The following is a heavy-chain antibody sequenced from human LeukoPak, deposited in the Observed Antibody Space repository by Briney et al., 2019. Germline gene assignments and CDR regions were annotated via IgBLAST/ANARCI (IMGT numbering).Heavy chain of an antibody. Sequence: GGSLRLSCAASGFSFSSYGMHWVRQAPGKGLEWVAVIWYDGTNKYYADSVKGRFTISRDISKNTLYLQMSGLRAEDTAIYYCAKGTGDTAYYFDFWGQGVLVTVSS. CDR1: GFSFSSYG. CDR3: AKGTGDTAYYFDF. J-gene: IGHJ4*02. D-gene: IGHD7-27*01. V-gene: IGHV3-33*06. CDR2: IWYDGTNK.